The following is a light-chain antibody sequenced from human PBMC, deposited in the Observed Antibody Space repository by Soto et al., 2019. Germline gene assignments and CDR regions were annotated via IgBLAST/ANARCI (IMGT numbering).Light chain of an antibody. V-gene: IGLV2-14*01. CDR2: DVT. J-gene: IGLJ2*01. CDR1: SSDIGGYNY. CDR3: SSYQSISTVI. Sequence: QSALTQPASVSGSPGQSITISCTGTSSDIGGYNYVSWYQQHPGKAPKLMIYDVTSRPSGVSNRFSGSKSGNTASLTISGLQAEGEADYFCSSYQSISTVIFGGGTKLTVL.